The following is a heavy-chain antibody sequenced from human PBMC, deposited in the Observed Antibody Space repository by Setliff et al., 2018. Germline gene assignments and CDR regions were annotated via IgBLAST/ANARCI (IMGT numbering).Heavy chain of an antibody. CDR3: AREAPGYAFDI. Sequence: TLSLTCTVSGGSISSYYWSWIRQPPGKGLEWIGYIYYSGSTYYNPSLKSRVTISVDTSKNQFSLKLSSVTAADTAVYYCAREAPGYAFDIWGQGTMVTVSS. V-gene: IGHV4-30-4*08. J-gene: IGHJ3*02. D-gene: IGHD1-1*01. CDR2: IYYSGST. CDR1: GGSISSYY.